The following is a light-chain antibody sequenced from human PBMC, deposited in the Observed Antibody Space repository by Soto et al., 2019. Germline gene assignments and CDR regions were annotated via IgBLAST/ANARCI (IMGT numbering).Light chain of an antibody. Sequence: QSALTQPASVSGSPGQSITISCTGTSSDVGGYNYVSWYQSHPGEAPKLIIYDVSNRPSGVSDRFSGSKSGNTASLTISGLQAEDEPDYYCSSYTSSISYVFGTGTKLTVL. CDR2: DVS. CDR3: SSYTSSISYV. V-gene: IGLV2-14*03. CDR1: SSDVGGYNY. J-gene: IGLJ1*01.